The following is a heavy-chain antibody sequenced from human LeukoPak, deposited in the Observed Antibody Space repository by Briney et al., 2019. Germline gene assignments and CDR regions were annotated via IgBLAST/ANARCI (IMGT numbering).Heavy chain of an antibody. V-gene: IGHV4-59*12. J-gene: IGHJ4*02. D-gene: IGHD3-9*01. Sequence: SETLSLTCTVSGGSISSYYWSWIRQPPGKGLEWIGYIYYSGSTNYNPSLKSRVTISVDTSKNQFSLKLSSVTAADTAVYYCARERLRYFDWLLPPNYFDYWGQGTLVTVSS. CDR2: IYYSGST. CDR1: GGSISSYY. CDR3: ARERLRYFDWLLPPNYFDY.